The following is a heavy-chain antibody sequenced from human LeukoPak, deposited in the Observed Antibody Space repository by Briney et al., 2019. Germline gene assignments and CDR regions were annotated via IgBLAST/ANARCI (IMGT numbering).Heavy chain of an antibody. Sequence: SVKVSCKASGYTFTSYGISWVRQAPGQGLEWMGGIIPIFGTANYAQKFQGRVTITADKSTSTAYMELSSLRSEDTAVYYCATTNDDYGDYTLDYWGQGTLVTVSS. CDR2: IIPIFGTA. CDR1: GYTFTSYG. J-gene: IGHJ4*02. D-gene: IGHD4-17*01. V-gene: IGHV1-69*06. CDR3: ATTNDDYGDYTLDY.